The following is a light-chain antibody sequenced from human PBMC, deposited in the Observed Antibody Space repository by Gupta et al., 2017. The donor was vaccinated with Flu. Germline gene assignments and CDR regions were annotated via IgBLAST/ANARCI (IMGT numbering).Light chain of an antibody. Sequence: EIVLTQSPGTLSLSPGERATLSCRASQSVSSSYLAWYQQKPGQAPRLLIYGASSRATGIPDRFSGSGSGTDFTLTISRLEPEDFAVYYCQQYGSSQGFKYSFGQGTKLEIK. CDR1: QSVSSSY. J-gene: IGKJ2*03. CDR3: QQYGSSQGFKYS. CDR2: GAS. V-gene: IGKV3-20*01.